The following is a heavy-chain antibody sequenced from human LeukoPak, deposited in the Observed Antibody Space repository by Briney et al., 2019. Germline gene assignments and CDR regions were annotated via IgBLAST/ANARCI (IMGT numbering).Heavy chain of an antibody. CDR3: ARDRHSTYYDFWSGYGDYYGMHV. V-gene: IGHV6-1*01. CDR2: TYYRSKWYN. CDR1: GDSVSSNSAA. D-gene: IGHD3-3*01. J-gene: IGHJ6*02. Sequence: SQTLSLTCAISGDSVSSNSAAWNWIRQSPSRGLEWLGRTYYRSKWYNDYAVSVKSRITINPDTSKNQFSLQLNSVTPEDTAVYYCARDRHSTYYDFWSGYGDYYGMHVRGQGTTVTVSS.